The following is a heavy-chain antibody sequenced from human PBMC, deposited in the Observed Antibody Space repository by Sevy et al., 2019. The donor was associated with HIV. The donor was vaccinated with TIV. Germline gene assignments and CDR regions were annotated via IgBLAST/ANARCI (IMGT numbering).Heavy chain of an antibody. J-gene: IGHJ2*01. CDR1: GDSITNGDYY. Sequence: SETLSLTCTVSGDSITNGDYYWTWIRQHPGKGLEWIGYIYYTGSTYYNPSLESRLTRSIDTSKNQFSLRLTSVTAADTAIYYCARGDTVLPTGGFDLWGRGTLVTVSS. V-gene: IGHV4-31*03. D-gene: IGHD2-8*02. CDR3: ARGDTVLPTGGFDL. CDR2: IYYTGST.